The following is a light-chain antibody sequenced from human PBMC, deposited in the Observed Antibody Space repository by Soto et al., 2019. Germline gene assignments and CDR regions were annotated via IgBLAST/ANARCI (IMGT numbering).Light chain of an antibody. J-gene: IGLJ1*01. CDR2: DVT. CDR1: SSDVGAYDY. CDR3: LSYASSTAHV. V-gene: IGLV2-14*03. Sequence: QSVLTQPASVSGSPGQSITISCTGTSSDVGAYDYVSWYQQLPGKAPKLMIYDVTNRPSGVSNRFSGSKSANTASLTISGLQAEDEADYYCLSYASSTAHVFGTGTKVTVL.